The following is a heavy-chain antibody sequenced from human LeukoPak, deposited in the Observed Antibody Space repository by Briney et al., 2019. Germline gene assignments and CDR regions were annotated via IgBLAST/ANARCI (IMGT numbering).Heavy chain of an antibody. CDR3: ARVERSTHYDILTGPSPI. CDR1: GGTFSSYA. Sequence: GASVKVSCTASGGTFSSYAISWVRQAPGQGLEWMGRINPNSGGTNYAQKFQGRVTMTRDTSISTAYMELSRLRSDDTAVYYCARVERSTHYDILTGPSPIWGQGTLVTVSS. D-gene: IGHD3-9*01. J-gene: IGHJ4*02. V-gene: IGHV1-2*06. CDR2: INPNSGGT.